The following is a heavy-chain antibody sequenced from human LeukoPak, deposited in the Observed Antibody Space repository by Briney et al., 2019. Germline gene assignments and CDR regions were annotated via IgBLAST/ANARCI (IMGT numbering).Heavy chain of an antibody. D-gene: IGHD3-22*01. CDR1: GFTFSSYA. J-gene: IGHJ3*02. Sequence: GSLRLSCAASGFTFSSYAMHWVRQAPGKGLEYVSAISSNGGSTYYANTVKGRFTISRDNSKNTLYLQMGSLRAEDMAVYYCARKYDSSGYYYVGAFDIWGQGTMVTVSS. CDR3: ARKYDSSGYYYVGAFDI. CDR2: ISSNGGST. V-gene: IGHV3-64*01.